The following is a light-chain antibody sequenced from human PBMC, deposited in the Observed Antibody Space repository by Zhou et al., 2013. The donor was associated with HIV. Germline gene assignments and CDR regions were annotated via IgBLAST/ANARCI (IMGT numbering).Light chain of an antibody. CDR1: QSISNY. CDR2: AAS. Sequence: DIQMTQSPSSLSASVGDRVTITCRASQSISNYLNWYQQKPGKAPKLLIYAASSLQSGVPSRFSGSGSGTDFTLTINSLQPEDFATYYCQQSYSTLITFGQGTRLEIK. J-gene: IGKJ5*01. CDR3: QQSYSTLIT. V-gene: IGKV1-39*01.